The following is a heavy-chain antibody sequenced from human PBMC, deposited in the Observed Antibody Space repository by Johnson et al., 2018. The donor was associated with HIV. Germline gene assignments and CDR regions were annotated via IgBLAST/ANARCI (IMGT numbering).Heavy chain of an antibody. CDR3: AKEAYSSDAFDI. V-gene: IGHV3-33*06. CDR1: GFTFSSYW. D-gene: IGHD2-21*01. CDR2: IWYDGTNK. Sequence: QVQLVESGGGLVQPGGSLRLSCAASGFTFSSYWMSWVRQAPGKGLEWVAVIWYDGTNKYSADSVKGRFTVSTDNSKNTLYLQRNSLRAEDTAVYYCAKEAYSSDAFDIWGQGTMVTVSS. J-gene: IGHJ3*02.